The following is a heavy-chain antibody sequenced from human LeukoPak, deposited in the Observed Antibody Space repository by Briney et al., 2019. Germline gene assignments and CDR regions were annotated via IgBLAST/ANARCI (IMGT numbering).Heavy chain of an antibody. J-gene: IGHJ5*02. V-gene: IGHV1-2*02. CDR2: INPNSGGT. Sequence: ASVKVSCKASGYTFTGYYMHLVRQAPRQGLEWMGWINPNSGGTNYAQKFQGRVTMTRDTSISTAYMELSRLRSDDTAVYYCARGYCSGGSCHSNFDPWGQGTLVTVSS. D-gene: IGHD2-15*01. CDR1: GYTFTGYY. CDR3: ARGYCSGGSCHSNFDP.